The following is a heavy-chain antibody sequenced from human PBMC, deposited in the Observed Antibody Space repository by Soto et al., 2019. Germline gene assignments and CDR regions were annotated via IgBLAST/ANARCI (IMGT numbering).Heavy chain of an antibody. CDR2: INAGNGNT. CDR1: GYTFTSYA. J-gene: IGHJ6*03. V-gene: IGHV1-3*01. CDR3: ARGVPAAIYYYYYYMDA. D-gene: IGHD2-2*01. Sequence: ASVKVSCKASGYTFTSYAMHWVRQAPGQRLEWMGWINAGNGNTKYSQKFQGRVTITRDTSASTAYMELSSLRSEDTAVYYCARGVPAAIYYYYYYMDAWGKGTTVTVSS.